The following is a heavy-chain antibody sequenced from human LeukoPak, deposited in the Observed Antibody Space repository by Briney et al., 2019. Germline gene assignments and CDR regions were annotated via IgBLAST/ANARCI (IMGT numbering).Heavy chain of an antibody. CDR1: GFTFSTHW. Sequence: GGSLRLSCAASGFTFSTHWMSWFRQAPGKGLEWVGNIKEDGSEKYYVDSVKGRFTISRDNAKNSLYLQMNSLRAEDTAVYYCVRDYVWGTYEPDYWGQGILVTVSS. J-gene: IGHJ4*02. D-gene: IGHD3-16*01. CDR3: VRDYVWGTYEPDY. V-gene: IGHV3-7*01. CDR2: IKEDGSEK.